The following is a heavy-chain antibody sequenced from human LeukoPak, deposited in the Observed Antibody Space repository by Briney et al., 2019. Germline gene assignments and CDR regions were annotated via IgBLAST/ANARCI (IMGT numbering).Heavy chain of an antibody. J-gene: IGHJ4*02. V-gene: IGHV2-70*11. CDR1: GGSISSYY. CDR3: ARGGYKSHFDY. CDR2: IDWNDDK. Sequence: TLSLTCTVSGGSISSYYWSWIRQPLGRALEWLARIDWNDDKYYSTSLKTRLTISKDTSKNQVVLTMTNMDPVDTATYYCARGGYKSHFDYWGQGTLVTVSS. D-gene: IGHD5-24*01.